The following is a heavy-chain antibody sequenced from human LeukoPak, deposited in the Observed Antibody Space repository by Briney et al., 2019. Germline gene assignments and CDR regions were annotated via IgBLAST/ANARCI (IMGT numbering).Heavy chain of an antibody. V-gene: IGHV3-21*01. Sequence: GGSLRLSCAASGFTFSSYSMNWVAQAQGKAREWVSSISSSSSYIYYADSVKGRFIISRDNAKNSLYLQMNSLRAEDTAVYYCARGPGYSGYVRWGQGTLVTVSS. J-gene: IGHJ4*02. CDR1: GFTFSSYS. CDR2: ISSSSSYI. CDR3: ARGPGYSGYVR. D-gene: IGHD5-12*01.